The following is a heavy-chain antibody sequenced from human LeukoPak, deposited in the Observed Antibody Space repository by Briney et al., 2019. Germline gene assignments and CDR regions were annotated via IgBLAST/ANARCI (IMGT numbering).Heavy chain of an antibody. Sequence: PSETLSPTCTVSGGSISSYYWSWIRQPPGKGLEWIGYIYYSGSTNYNPSLKSRVTISVDTSKNQFSLKLSSVTAADTAVYYCARGRGAFDIWGQGTMVTVSS. V-gene: IGHV4-59*01. J-gene: IGHJ3*02. CDR1: GGSISSYY. CDR2: IYYSGST. CDR3: ARGRGAFDI.